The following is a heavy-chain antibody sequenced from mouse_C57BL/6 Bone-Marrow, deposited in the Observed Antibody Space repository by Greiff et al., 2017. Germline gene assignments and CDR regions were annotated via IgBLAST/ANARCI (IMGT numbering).Heavy chain of an antibody. Sequence: QVQLQQPGAELVMPGASVKLSCKASGYTFTSYWMHWVKQRPGQGLEWIGEIDTSDSYTNYNQKFKGKYTLNVDKSSSTAYMQLSSLTAEDSAVYYCARYPLYYDYDDYAMDYWGQGTSVTVSS. J-gene: IGHJ4*01. CDR1: GYTFTSYW. CDR2: IDTSDSYT. V-gene: IGHV1-69*01. CDR3: ARYPLYYDYDDYAMDY. D-gene: IGHD2-4*01.